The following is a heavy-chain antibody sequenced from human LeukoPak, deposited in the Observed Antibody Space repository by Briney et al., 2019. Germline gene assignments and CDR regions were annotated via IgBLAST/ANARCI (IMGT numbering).Heavy chain of an antibody. CDR3: ARDGSGFDV. V-gene: IGHV4-59*01. J-gene: IGHJ3*01. CDR1: GVFISGYY. Sequence: SETLSLTCTVSGVFISGYYWSWIRQSPGRGLEWLGYIYDSGSTKYNPSLKSRVTISVDASKNQISLKLTSMSAADTAVYYCARDGSGFDVWGQGTKVTASS. D-gene: IGHD2-2*03. CDR2: IYDSGST.